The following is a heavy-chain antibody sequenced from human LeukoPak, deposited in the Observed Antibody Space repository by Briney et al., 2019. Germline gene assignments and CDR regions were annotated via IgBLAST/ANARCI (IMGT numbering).Heavy chain of an antibody. J-gene: IGHJ4*02. Sequence: GASVKVSCKASGGTFSSYAISWVRQAPGQGPEWMGGVIPIFGTANSAQKFQGRVTITADESTSTAYMELSSLRSEDTAVYYCASGRGYCSSTSCYNYWGQGTLVTVSS. V-gene: IGHV1-69*13. D-gene: IGHD2-2*02. CDR2: VIPIFGTA. CDR3: ASGRGYCSSTSCYNY. CDR1: GGTFSSYA.